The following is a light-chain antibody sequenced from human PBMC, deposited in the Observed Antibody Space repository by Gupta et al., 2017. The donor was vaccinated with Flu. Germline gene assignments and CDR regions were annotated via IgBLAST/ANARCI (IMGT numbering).Light chain of an antibody. Sequence: SDDNERPSGVPYRFSASIDSSSNSASLPLSGLTPADEADYYCPSFDSSDLTWVFGGGTKLTVL. CDR3: PSFDSSDLTWV. V-gene: IGLV6-57*01. J-gene: IGLJ3*02. CDR2: DDN.